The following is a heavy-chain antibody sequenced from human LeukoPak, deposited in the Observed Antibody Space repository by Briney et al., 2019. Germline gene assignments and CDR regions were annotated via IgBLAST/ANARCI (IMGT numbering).Heavy chain of an antibody. J-gene: IGHJ5*02. V-gene: IGHV1-69*13. D-gene: IGHD6-13*01. Sequence: SVKVSCKASGGTFSSYAISWVRQAPGQGLEWMGGIIPIFGTANYAQKFQGRVTITADESTSTAYMELSSLRSEDTAVYYCARDPQTRIAAAGTGWFDPWGQGTLVTVSS. CDR2: IIPIFGTA. CDR3: ARDPQTRIAAAGTGWFDP. CDR1: GGTFSSYA.